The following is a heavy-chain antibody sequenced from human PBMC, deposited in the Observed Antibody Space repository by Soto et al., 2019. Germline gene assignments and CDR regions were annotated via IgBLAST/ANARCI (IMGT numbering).Heavy chain of an antibody. CDR3: ARSALWSYYGSGSYYNVRYYYYYMAV. V-gene: IGHV4-59*01. J-gene: IGHJ6*03. Sequence: SETLSLTCTVSGGSISSYYWSWIRQPPGKGLEWIGYIYYSGSTNYNPSLKSRVTISVDTSKNQFSLKLSSVTAADTAVYYCARSALWSYYGSGSYYNVRYYYYYMAVWGKGTTVTVSS. CDR1: GGSISSYY. CDR2: IYYSGST. D-gene: IGHD3-10*01.